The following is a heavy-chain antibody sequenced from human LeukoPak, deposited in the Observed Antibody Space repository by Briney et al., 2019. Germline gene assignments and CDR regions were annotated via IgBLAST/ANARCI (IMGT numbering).Heavy chain of an antibody. Sequence: GGSLRLSCAASGFTFNDYYMGWIRQAPGKGLEWLSYINIGGTNTHYADSVKGRFTISRDNAKKSLYLEMNNLRAEDTVVYYCATDGAGFDTWGQGVLVTVSS. CDR2: INIGGTNT. J-gene: IGHJ5*02. CDR1: GFTFNDYY. V-gene: IGHV3-11*01. CDR3: ATDGAGFDT.